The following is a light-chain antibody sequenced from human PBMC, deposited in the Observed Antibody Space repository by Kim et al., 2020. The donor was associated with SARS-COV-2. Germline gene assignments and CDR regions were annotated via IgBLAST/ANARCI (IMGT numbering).Light chain of an antibody. Sequence: SPGHRAPVSCRASHSVSSNYLAWYQQKPGQAPRLLIYGASSRATGIPDRFSGSGSETDFILTISRLDPEDFAVYYCQHYGTSPLTFGGGTTVDIK. V-gene: IGKV3-20*01. CDR3: QHYGTSPLT. J-gene: IGKJ4*01. CDR2: GAS. CDR1: HSVSSNY.